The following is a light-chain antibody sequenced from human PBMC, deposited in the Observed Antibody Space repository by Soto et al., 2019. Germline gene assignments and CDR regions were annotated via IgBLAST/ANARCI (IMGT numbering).Light chain of an antibody. J-gene: IGLJ2*01. V-gene: IGLV4-69*01. CDR2: VVSDGSH. CDR3: QTWGTGIHVV. Sequence: QPVLTQSPSASASLGASVKLTCTLSSGHSSYAIAWHQQQPEKGPRYLMKVVSDGSHTRGDAIPDRFSGSSSGAERYLTISSLQSEDEADYYCQTWGTGIHVVFGGGTKVTVL. CDR1: SGHSSYA.